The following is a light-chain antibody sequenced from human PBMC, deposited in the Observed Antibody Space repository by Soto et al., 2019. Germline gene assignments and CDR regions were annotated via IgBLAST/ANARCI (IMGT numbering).Light chain of an antibody. CDR3: QQHGSSPQT. Sequence: EKVMTQSPATISLSPGARATPSCRASQSVGSDLVWYRQKPGQAPRLLIYGASNRATGVPDRLSGSGSGTVFTLTISSLQSEDFAVYYCQQHGSSPQTFGQGTKVDIK. J-gene: IGKJ1*01. CDR2: GAS. CDR1: QSVGSD. V-gene: IGKV3-15*01.